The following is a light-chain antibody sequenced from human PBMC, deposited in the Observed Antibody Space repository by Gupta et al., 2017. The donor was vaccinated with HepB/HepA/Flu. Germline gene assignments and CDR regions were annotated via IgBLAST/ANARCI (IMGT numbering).Light chain of an antibody. CDR2: DAS. V-gene: IGKV3-11*01. CDR1: QSVGTY. J-gene: IGKJ3*01. Sequence: EIVLTQSPATLSLSPGERATLSCRATQSVGTYLAWYQHKPGQAPRLLIYDASNRATGIPARFSGSGSGTYFPLTSSMREPEDFAVYYCQQRSDWPLFTFGPGTRVDIK. CDR3: QQRSDWPLFT.